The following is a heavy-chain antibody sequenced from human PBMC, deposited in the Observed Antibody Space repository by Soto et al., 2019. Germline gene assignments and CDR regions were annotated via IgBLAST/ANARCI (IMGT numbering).Heavy chain of an antibody. J-gene: IGHJ4*02. CDR1: GFTFSSYA. Sequence: TGGSLRLSCAASGFTFSSYAMSWVRQAPGKGLEWVSAISGSGGSTYYADSVKGRFTISRDNSKNTLYLQMNSLRAEDTAVYYCAKDLTWGYYYDSSGYLNYWGQGTLVTVSS. CDR2: ISGSGGST. CDR3: AKDLTWGYYYDSSGYLNY. D-gene: IGHD3-22*01. V-gene: IGHV3-23*01.